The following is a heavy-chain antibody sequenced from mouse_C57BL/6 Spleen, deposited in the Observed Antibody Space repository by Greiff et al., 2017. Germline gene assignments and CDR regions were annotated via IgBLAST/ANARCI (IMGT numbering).Heavy chain of an antibody. Sequence: VQLQQSGPELVKPGDSVKISCKASGYSFTGYFMNWVMQSHGKSLEWIGRINPYNGDTFYNQKFKGKATLTVDKSSSTAHMELRSLTSEDSAVYYWARMDIPYYYAMDYWGQGTSVTVSS. CDR2: INPYNGDT. CDR1: GYSFTGYF. J-gene: IGHJ4*01. V-gene: IGHV1-20*01. CDR3: ARMDIPYYYAMDY.